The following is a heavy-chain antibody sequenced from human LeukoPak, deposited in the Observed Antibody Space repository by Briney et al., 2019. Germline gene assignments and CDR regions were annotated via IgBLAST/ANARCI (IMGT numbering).Heavy chain of an antibody. CDR3: ASLRDGSVYYYFDY. CDR1: GFTFSSYW. V-gene: IGHV3-7*01. CDR2: IKQDGSEK. Sequence: PGGSLRLSCAASGFTFSSYWMSWDRQAPGKGLEWVANIKQDGSEKYYVDSVKGRFTISRDNAKNSLYLQMNSLRAEDTAVYYCASLRDGSVYYYFDYGGREPLVTVPS. J-gene: IGHJ4*02. D-gene: IGHD3-22*01.